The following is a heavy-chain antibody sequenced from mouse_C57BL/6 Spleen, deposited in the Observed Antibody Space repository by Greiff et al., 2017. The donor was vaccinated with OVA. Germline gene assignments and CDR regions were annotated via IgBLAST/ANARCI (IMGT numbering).Heavy chain of an antibody. Sequence: QVQLQQPGAELVKPGASVKLSCKASGYTFTSYWMQWVKQRPGQGLEWIGEIDPSDSYTNYNQKFKGKATLTVDTSSSTAYMPLSSLTSEDSSVYDGARRYYYGSRSYYFYAWGTGTTLTVSS. CDR2: IDPSDSYT. CDR1: GYTFTSYW. D-gene: IGHD1-1*01. J-gene: IGHJ2*01. V-gene: IGHV1-50*01. CDR3: ARRYYYGSRSYYFYA.